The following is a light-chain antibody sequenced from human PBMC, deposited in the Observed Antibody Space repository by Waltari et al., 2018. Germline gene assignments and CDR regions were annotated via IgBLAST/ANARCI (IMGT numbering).Light chain of an antibody. V-gene: IGKV3-11*01. CDR2: DAS. J-gene: IGKJ3*01. Sequence: EIVLTQSPATLSLSPGERATLSCRASQSVSSYLAWYQQKPGQAPRLLIYDASTRAAGIPARFSGSGSVTDFTITISSLAPEDFAVYYCQQRSNSFAFGPGTRVDIK. CDR3: QQRSNSFA. CDR1: QSVSSY.